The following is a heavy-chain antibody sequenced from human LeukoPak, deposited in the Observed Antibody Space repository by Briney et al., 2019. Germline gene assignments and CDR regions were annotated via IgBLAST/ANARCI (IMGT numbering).Heavy chain of an antibody. J-gene: IGHJ6*03. Sequence: SVRVSCKASGGTFSSYAISWVRQAPGQGLEWMGGIIPIFGTANYAQKFQGRVTITTDESTNTAYMELSSLRSEDTAVYYCARDREDIVVVPAAKGGYYYYYMDVWGKGTTVTVSS. V-gene: IGHV1-69*05. CDR3: ARDREDIVVVPAAKGGYYYYYMDV. CDR2: IIPIFGTA. D-gene: IGHD2-2*01. CDR1: GGTFSSYA.